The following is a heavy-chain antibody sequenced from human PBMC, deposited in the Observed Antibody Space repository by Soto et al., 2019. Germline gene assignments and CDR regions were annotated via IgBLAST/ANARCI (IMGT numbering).Heavy chain of an antibody. J-gene: IGHJ4*02. Sequence: XSSGGYYWSWIRQHPGKGLEWIGYIYYSGSTYYNPSLKSRVTISVDTSKNQFSLKLSSVTAADTAVYYCARASFTVDWFTNFDYWGQGTLVTVSS. CDR1: XSSGGYY. CDR3: ARASFTVDWFTNFDY. CDR2: IYYSGST. D-gene: IGHD3-9*01. V-gene: IGHV4-31*02.